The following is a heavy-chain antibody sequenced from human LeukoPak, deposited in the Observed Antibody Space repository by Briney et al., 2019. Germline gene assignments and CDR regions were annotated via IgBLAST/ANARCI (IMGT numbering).Heavy chain of an antibody. Sequence: PSETLSLTCAVYGGSFSGYYWSWIRQPPGKGLEWIGEINHSGSTNYNPSLKSRVTISVDTSKNQSSLKLSSVTAADTAVYYCARGQRWLQLLYWGQGTLVTVSS. D-gene: IGHD5-24*01. CDR3: ARGQRWLQLLY. J-gene: IGHJ4*02. CDR2: INHSGST. CDR1: GGSFSGYY. V-gene: IGHV4-34*01.